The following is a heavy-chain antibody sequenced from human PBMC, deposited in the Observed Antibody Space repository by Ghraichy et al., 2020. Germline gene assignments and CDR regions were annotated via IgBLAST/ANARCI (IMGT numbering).Heavy chain of an antibody. J-gene: IGHJ6*02. V-gene: IGHV4-61*01. CDR1: GGSVSSGSYY. Sequence: SETLSLTCTVSGGSVSSGSYYWSWIRQPPGKGLEWIGYIYYSGSTNYNPSLKSRVTISVDTSKNQFSLKLSSVTVADTAVYYCASTYDILTGPHYYGMDVWGQGTTVTVSS. D-gene: IGHD3-9*01. CDR3: ASTYDILTGPHYYGMDV. CDR2: IYYSGST.